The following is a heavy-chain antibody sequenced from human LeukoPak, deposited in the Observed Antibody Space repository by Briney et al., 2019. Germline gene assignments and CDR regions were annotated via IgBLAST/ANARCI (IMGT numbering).Heavy chain of an antibody. CDR2: ISSSGSTI. CDR1: GFTFSSYE. J-gene: IGHJ4*02. Sequence: PGGSLRLSCAASGFTFSSYEMNWVRQAPGKGLEWVSYISSSGSTIYYADSVKGRFTISRDNAKNSLYLQMNSLRAEDTAVYYCARDRWGDYYDSSGYDWGQGTLVTVSS. CDR3: ARDRWGDYYDSSGYD. D-gene: IGHD3-22*01. V-gene: IGHV3-48*03.